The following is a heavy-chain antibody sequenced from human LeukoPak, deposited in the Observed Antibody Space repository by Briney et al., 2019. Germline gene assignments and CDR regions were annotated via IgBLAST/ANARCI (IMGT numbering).Heavy chain of an antibody. CDR1: GFTFSNYA. J-gene: IGHJ6*03. CDR2: IRGSGGST. CDR3: VKDSSGYYHDSYYYYMDV. D-gene: IGHD3-22*01. Sequence: GGSLRLSCAASGFTFSNYAMSWVRQAPGKGLELVSAIRGSGGSTYYADSVKGRFTISRDNSKNTLYLQMNSLRAEDTAVYYFVKDSSGYYHDSYYYYMDVWGKGTTVTVSS. V-gene: IGHV3-23*01.